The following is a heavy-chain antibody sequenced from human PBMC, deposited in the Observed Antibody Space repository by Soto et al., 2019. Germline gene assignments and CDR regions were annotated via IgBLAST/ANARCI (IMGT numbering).Heavy chain of an antibody. J-gene: IGHJ4*02. D-gene: IGHD3-10*02. CDR2: INPGDHSK. CDR3: ARSYVQSRPIDY. Sequence: ASVKVSCKASGYSVTDYYMHWLRQAPGQAFEWMGMINPGDHSKRYSHSFQGRVAMTRDKSTSAVYFELSRLRSEDTALYYCARSYVQSRPIDYWGQGTLVTV. V-gene: IGHV1-46*01. CDR1: GYSVTDYY.